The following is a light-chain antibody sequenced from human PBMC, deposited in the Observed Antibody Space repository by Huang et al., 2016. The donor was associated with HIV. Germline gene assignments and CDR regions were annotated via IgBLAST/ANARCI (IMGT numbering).Light chain of an antibody. CDR3: LQFDNVPYS. CDR1: QDISNY. V-gene: IGKV1-33*01. J-gene: IGKJ2*03. CDR2: DAT. Sequence: DIQMTQSPSSLSASMGDRVTITCQASQDISNYLNWYQQKPGKAPKRLLYDATNSEAGVPSRFSGSGSGTDFTLTISRLQPEDFATYYCLQFDNVPYSFGQGTRLEIK.